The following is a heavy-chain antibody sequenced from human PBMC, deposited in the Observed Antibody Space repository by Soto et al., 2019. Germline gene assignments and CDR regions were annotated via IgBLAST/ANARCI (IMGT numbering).Heavy chain of an antibody. CDR3: ARGRLLPAVNFDY. CDR1: GDSISSGGYS. Sequence: PSETLSLTCAFSGDSISSGGYSWSWIRRPPGKGLEWIGYIYHSGSASYNPSLKSRVTISVDGSKNHFSLQLSSVTAADTAVYYCARGRLLPAVNFDYWGQGALVTVSS. CDR2: IYHSGSA. V-gene: IGHV4-30-2*01. D-gene: IGHD2-2*01. J-gene: IGHJ4*02.